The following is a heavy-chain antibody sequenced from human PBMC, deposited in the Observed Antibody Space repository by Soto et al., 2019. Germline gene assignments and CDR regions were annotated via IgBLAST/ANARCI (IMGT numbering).Heavy chain of an antibody. CDR3: AIISGIEVAGPDY. CDR1: GGSIGGSAYH. CDR2: IHYSGRV. D-gene: IGHD6-19*01. V-gene: IGHV4-39*02. J-gene: IGHJ4*02. Sequence: SETLSLTCTVSGGSIGGSAYHWGWIRQPPGNGLEWIGSIHYSGRVYYNESLLGRVTILVDTSTNRFSLSLDAVTAADTAVYYCAIISGIEVAGPDYWGQGTLVTVSS.